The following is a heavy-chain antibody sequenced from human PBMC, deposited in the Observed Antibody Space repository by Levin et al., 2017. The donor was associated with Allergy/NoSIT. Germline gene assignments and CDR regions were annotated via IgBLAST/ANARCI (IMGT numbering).Heavy chain of an antibody. CDR3: AASLLRYFDWLLDY. CDR2: ISSSSSYT. CDR1: GFTFSDYY. Sequence: GESLKISCAASGFTFSDYYMSWIRQAPGKGLEWVSYISSSSSYTNYADSVKGRFTISRDNAKNSLYLQMNSLRAEDTAVYYCAASLLRYFDWLLDYWGQGTLVTVSS. V-gene: IGHV3-11*03. D-gene: IGHD3-9*01. J-gene: IGHJ4*02.